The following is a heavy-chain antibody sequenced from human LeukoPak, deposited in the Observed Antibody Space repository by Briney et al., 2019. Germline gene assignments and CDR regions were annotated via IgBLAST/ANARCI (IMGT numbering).Heavy chain of an antibody. CDR2: ISSSGSTI. Sequence: GGSLRLSCAASGFTFSSYEMNWVPQAPGKGLEWVSYISSSGSTIYYADSVKGRFTISRDNAKNSLYLQMNSLRAEDTAVYYCAELGITMVGGVWGKGTTVTISS. V-gene: IGHV3-48*03. CDR3: AELGITMVGGV. J-gene: IGHJ6*04. D-gene: IGHD3-10*02. CDR1: GFTFSSYE.